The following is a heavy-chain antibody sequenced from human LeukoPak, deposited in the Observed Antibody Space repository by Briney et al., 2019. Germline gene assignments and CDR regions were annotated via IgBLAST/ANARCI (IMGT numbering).Heavy chain of an antibody. J-gene: IGHJ4*02. D-gene: IGHD5-18*01. CDR2: ISGGGGST. Sequence: GGSLRLSCAASGFTFSSYAMSWVRQSPGKGLEWVSAISGGGGSTYYADSVKGRFTISRDNSKNTLYLQMNSLRAEDTAVYYCAKDSGGYSYGPIGYWGQGTLVTVSS. V-gene: IGHV3-23*01. CDR3: AKDSGGYSYGPIGY. CDR1: GFTFSSYA.